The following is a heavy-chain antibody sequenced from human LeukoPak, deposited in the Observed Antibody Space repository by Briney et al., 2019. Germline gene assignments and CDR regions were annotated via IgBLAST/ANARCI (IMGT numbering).Heavy chain of an antibody. J-gene: IGHJ4*02. Sequence: GGSLRLSCAASGFTVSSIDMSWVRQAPGKGLEWVPAISGSASSTYHADSVKGRFTISRDNAKNSLYLQMNSLRAEDTAVYYCARKNGLDYWGQGTLVTVSS. CDR2: ISGSASST. CDR3: ARKNGLDY. V-gene: IGHV3-21*01. CDR1: GFTVSSID.